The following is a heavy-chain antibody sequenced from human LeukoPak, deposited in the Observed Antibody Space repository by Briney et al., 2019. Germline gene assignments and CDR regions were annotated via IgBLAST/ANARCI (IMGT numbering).Heavy chain of an antibody. D-gene: IGHD3-22*01. J-gene: IGHJ4*02. CDR1: GFTFSSYW. Sequence: GGSLRLSCAASGFTFSSYWMHWVRQAPGKGLVWVSRINSDGSSTSYADSVKGRFTISRDNAKNTLYLQMNSLRAEDTAAYYCAREITHYYDSSGYYSDYWGQGTLVTVSS. V-gene: IGHV3-74*01. CDR2: INSDGSST. CDR3: AREITHYYDSSGYYSDY.